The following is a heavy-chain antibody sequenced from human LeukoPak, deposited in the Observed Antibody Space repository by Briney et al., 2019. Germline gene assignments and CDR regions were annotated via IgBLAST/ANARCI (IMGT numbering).Heavy chain of an antibody. CDR2: ISSSSSYI. V-gene: IGHV3-21*01. CDR3: ARYWYYYDSSGYLGIDY. CDR1: GFTFSSYS. Sequence: GGSLRLSCAASGFTFSSYSMNWVRQAPGKGLEWVSSISSSSSYIYYADSVKGRFTISRDNAKNSLYLQMNSLRAEDTAVYYCARYWYYYDSSGYLGIDYWGQGTLVTVSS. D-gene: IGHD3-22*01. J-gene: IGHJ4*02.